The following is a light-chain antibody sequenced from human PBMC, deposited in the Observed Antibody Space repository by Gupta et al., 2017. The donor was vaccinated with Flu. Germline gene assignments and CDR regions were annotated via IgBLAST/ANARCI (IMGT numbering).Light chain of an antibody. CDR2: DVT. J-gene: IGLJ1*01. Sequence: TRRDGGVSKYVSWYKQNPGKVAKLIISDVTERPAGVTDRFSGSKSSNTPSLIISGLRDEDEADYYCCSPGGTYTVVFGTGTKVTVL. CDR1: RRDGGVSKY. V-gene: IGLV2-11*02. CDR3: CSPGGTYTVV.